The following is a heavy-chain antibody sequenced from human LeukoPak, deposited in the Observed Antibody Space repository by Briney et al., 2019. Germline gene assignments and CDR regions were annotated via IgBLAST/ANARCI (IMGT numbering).Heavy chain of an antibody. J-gene: IGHJ3*02. D-gene: IGHD5-18*01. CDR3: ARDGLWIQNAFDI. CDR1: GGSISSYY. V-gene: IGHV4-59*12. CDR2: IHYGGST. Sequence: SETLSLTCTVSGGSISSYYWSWIRQPPGKGLEWIGSIHYGGSTYYNPSLKSRVTVSVDTSKNQFSLKLSSVTAADTAVYYCARDGLWIQNAFDIWGQGTMVTVSS.